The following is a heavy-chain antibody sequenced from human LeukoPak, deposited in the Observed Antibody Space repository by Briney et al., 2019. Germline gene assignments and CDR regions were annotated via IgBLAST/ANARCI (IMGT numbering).Heavy chain of an antibody. CDR1: GYTFTSYD. D-gene: IGHD2-2*01. V-gene: IGHV1-8*01. Sequence: ASVKVSCKASGYTFTSYDINWVRQATGQGLEWMGWMNPNSGNTGNSQKFQGRVTMTRDTSIGTAYMELSSLKFEDTAVYYCVRAVAGASTFHLDSWGQGTLVTVSS. CDR2: MNPNSGNT. J-gene: IGHJ4*02. CDR3: VRAVAGASTFHLDS.